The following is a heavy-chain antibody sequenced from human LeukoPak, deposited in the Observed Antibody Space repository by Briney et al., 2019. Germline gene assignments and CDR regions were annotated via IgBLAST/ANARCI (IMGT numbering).Heavy chain of an antibody. CDR3: AAGRESHYYDSSGYSGY. J-gene: IGHJ4*02. CDR2: ISAYNGNT. D-gene: IGHD3-22*01. CDR1: GYTFTSYG. V-gene: IGHV1-18*01. Sequence: GASVKVSCKASGYTFTSYGISWVRQAPGQGLEWMGWISAYNGNTNYAQKLQGRVTMTTDTSTSTAYMELRSLRSDDTAVYYCAAGRESHYYDSSGYSGYWGQGTLVTFSA.